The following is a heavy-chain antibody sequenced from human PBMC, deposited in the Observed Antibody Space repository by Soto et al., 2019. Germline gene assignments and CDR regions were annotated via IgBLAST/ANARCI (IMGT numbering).Heavy chain of an antibody. CDR1: GGSISRSSYY. J-gene: IGHJ4*02. V-gene: IGHV4-39*01. CDR2: ISYSGST. Sequence: QLQLQESGPGLVKPSETLSLTCTVSGGSISRSSYYWGWIRQPPGKGLVWIGSISYSGSTYYNPSLKSQVTISVDTSKNQCSLKLSSVTAADTAVYYCARSIIELDYYGSGSYWVYFDYWGQGTLVTVSS. CDR3: ARSIIELDYYGSGSYWVYFDY. D-gene: IGHD3-10*01.